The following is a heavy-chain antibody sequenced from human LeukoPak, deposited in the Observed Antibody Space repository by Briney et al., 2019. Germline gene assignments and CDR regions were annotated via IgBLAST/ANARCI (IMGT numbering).Heavy chain of an antibody. J-gene: IGHJ4*02. Sequence: GESLKISCKGSGYSFTTYWIGWVRQMPGKGLEWMGIIYPGDSDTRYSPSFQGQVSISADKSINTAYLQWSSLRASDTAMYYCARIPKVVLSMARYFDCCGQGTLVTVSS. CDR2: IYPGDSDT. D-gene: IGHD5-24*01. CDR3: ARIPKVVLSMARYFDC. V-gene: IGHV5-51*01. CDR1: GYSFTTYW.